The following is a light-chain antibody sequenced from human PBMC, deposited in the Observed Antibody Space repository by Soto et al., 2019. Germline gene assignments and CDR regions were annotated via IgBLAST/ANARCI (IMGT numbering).Light chain of an antibody. CDR1: SSNIGAGYD. CDR2: GNS. J-gene: IGLJ3*02. Sequence: QSVLTQPPSVSGAPGQRVTISCTGSSSNIGAGYDVHWYQQLPGTAPKLLIYGNSNRPSGVPDRFSGSKSGTSASLAITGLQAEDEADYYCNSYTSTFTWVFGGGTKLTVL. V-gene: IGLV1-40*01. CDR3: NSYTSTFTWV.